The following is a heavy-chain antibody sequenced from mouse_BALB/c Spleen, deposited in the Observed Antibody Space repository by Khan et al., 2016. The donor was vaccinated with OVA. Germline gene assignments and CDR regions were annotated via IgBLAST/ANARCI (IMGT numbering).Heavy chain of an antibody. Sequence: VQLQQSGAELVRPGTSVKMSCKAAGYTFTNYWIGWVKQRPGHGLEWIGDTYPGGGYTNYNEKFKGKATLTADTSSSTAYMQLSGLTSEDSDIYYCARRGAARATGDYFDYWGQGTTLTVSS. CDR1: GYTFTNYW. J-gene: IGHJ2*01. D-gene: IGHD3-1*01. CDR2: TYPGGGYT. V-gene: IGHV1-63*02. CDR3: ARRGAARATGDYFDY.